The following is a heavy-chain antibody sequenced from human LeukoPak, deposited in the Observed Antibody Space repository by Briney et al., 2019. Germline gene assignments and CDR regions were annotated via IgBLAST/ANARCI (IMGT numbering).Heavy chain of an antibody. CDR1: GFTFSDYY. CDR3: ARALRDYGSGSYRPYYYDY. J-gene: IGHJ4*02. V-gene: IGHV3-11*01. Sequence: GGSLRLSCAASGFTFSDYYMSWIRQAPGKGLEWVSYISSSGGTIYYADSVKGRFTISRDNAKNSLYLQMNSLRAEDTAVYYCARALRDYGSGSYRPYYYDYWGQGTLVTVSS. D-gene: IGHD3-10*01. CDR2: ISSSGGTI.